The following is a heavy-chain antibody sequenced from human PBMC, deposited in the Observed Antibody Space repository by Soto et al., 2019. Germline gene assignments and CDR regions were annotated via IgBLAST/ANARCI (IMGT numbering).Heavy chain of an antibody. CDR2: IWYDGSNK. Sequence: QVHLVESGGGVVQPGRSLRLSCAASGFPFSSYGMHWVRQAPGKGLDWVAVIWYDGSNKDYADSVKGRFTISRDNSKNTLFLQMNNLRVDDTAVYYCASPINWGQGTLVTVSS. V-gene: IGHV3-33*01. J-gene: IGHJ1*01. CDR1: GFPFSSYG. CDR3: ASPIN.